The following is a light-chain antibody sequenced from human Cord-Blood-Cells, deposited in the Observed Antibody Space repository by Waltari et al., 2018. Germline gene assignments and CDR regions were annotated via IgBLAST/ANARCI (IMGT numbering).Light chain of an antibody. V-gene: IGKV4-1*01. J-gene: IGKJ3*01. CDR1: PSFLYSSKNKKY. CDR2: WAS. CDR3: QQYYSTPFT. Sequence: DIVMTQSTESLAVSLGERATINCTSSPSFLYSSKNKKYLAWYQQKPGQPPKPLIYWASTRESGVPDRFSVSGSGTDFTLTISSLQAEDVAVYYCQQYYSTPFTFCPSTKVDIK.